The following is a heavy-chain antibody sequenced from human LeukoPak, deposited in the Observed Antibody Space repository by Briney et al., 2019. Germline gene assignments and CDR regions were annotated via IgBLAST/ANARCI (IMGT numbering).Heavy chain of an antibody. CDR1: GGSISSGGYS. Sequence: SETLSLTCAVSGGSISSGGYSWSWIRQPPGKGLEWIGYIYYSGSTYYNPSLKSRVTISVDTSKNQFSLKLSSVTAADTAVYYCAKGIHRSPLRSLEFDYWGQGTLVTVSS. J-gene: IGHJ4*02. D-gene: IGHD3-3*01. CDR2: IYYSGST. CDR3: AKGIHRSPLRSLEFDY. V-gene: IGHV4-30-4*07.